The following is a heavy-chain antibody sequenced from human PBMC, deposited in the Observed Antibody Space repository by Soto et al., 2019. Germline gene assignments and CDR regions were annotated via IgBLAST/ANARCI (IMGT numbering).Heavy chain of an antibody. V-gene: IGHV1-18*01. D-gene: IGHD3-16*01. CDR2: ISAYNGNT. J-gene: IGHJ4*02. CDR1: GYTFTSYG. CDR3: ARDGRTRPSGPLGY. Sequence: ASVKVSCKASGYTFTSYGISWVRQAPGQGLEWMGWISAYNGNTNYAQKLQGRVTMTTDTSTSTAYMELRSLRSDDTAVYYCARDGRTRPSGPLGYWGQGTLVTVSS.